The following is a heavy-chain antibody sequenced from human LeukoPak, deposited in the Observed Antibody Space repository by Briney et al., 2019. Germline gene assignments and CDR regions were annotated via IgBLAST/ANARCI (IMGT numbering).Heavy chain of an antibody. D-gene: IGHD6-19*01. J-gene: IGHJ4*02. Sequence: PGGSLGLSCAASGFTFSSYGMHWVRQAPGKGLEWVAVISYDGSNKYYADSVKGRFTISRDNSKNTLYLQMNSLRAEDTAVYYCALNAVAGFDYWGQGTLVTVSS. CDR1: GFTFSSYG. CDR2: ISYDGSNK. V-gene: IGHV3-30*03. CDR3: ALNAVAGFDY.